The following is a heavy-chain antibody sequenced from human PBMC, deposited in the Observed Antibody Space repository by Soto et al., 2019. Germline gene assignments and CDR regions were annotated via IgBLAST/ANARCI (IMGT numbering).Heavy chain of an antibody. CDR2: ISGSGGST. Sequence: EVQLLESGGXLVQPGGSLXLSCAASGFTFSSYAMRWVRQAPGKGLEWVSAISGSGGSTYNADSVKGRFTISRDNSKNTLYLQMNSLRAEDTAVYYCARRGSSSYFDYWGQGTLVTVSS. CDR3: ARRGSSSYFDY. CDR1: GFTFSSYA. J-gene: IGHJ4*02. D-gene: IGHD6-13*01. V-gene: IGHV3-23*01.